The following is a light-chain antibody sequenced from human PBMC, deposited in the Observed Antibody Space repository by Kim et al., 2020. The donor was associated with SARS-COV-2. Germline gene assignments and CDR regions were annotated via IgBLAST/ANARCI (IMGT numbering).Light chain of an antibody. CDR1: QSVGLG. CDR2: KSF. V-gene: IGKV1-5*03. CDR3: QQYGTHST. Sequence: AASVGDTVTSSWRARQSVGLGLAWYQQKPGQVPKLLMDKSFEVHPGVPSRFVGGGSGTHFTRTITSLQPSDFAIYYCQQYGTHSTFGPGTKVDIK. J-gene: IGKJ1*01.